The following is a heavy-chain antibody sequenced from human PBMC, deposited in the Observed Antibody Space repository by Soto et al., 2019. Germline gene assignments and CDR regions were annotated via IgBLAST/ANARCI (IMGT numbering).Heavy chain of an antibody. V-gene: IGHV3-9*01. CDR3: AIHRHSSGWYGIEGDY. J-gene: IGHJ4*02. CDR2: ISWNSGSI. D-gene: IGHD6-19*01. CDR1: GFTFDDYA. Sequence: GGSLRLSCAASGFTFDDYAMHWVRQAPGKGLEWVSGISWNSGSIGYADSVKGRFTISRDNAKNSLYLQMNSLRAEDTALYYCAIHRHSSGWYGIEGDYWGQGTLVTVSS.